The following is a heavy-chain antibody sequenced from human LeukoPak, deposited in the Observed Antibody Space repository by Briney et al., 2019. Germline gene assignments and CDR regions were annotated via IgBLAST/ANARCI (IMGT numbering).Heavy chain of an antibody. J-gene: IGHJ4*02. Sequence: GGSLRLSCAASGFTFHYAWMTWVRQAPGKGLEWVGQIKSNSHGGTTDYATAVKDRFIISRDDSKNTLYLQLNSLKTEDTAVYYCTTDRAPTYGGVIVYWGQGTLVTVSS. CDR3: TTDRAPTYGGVIVY. D-gene: IGHD3-16*02. V-gene: IGHV3-15*01. CDR2: IKSNSHGGTT. CDR1: GFTFHYAW.